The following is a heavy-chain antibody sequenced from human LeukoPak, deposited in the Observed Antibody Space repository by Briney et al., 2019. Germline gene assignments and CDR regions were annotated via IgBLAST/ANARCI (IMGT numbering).Heavy chain of an antibody. D-gene: IGHD3-3*01. V-gene: IGHV3-23*01. CDR1: GFTLSNYV. Sequence: GGSLRLSCAASGFTLSNYVMGWVRQAPGKGLEWVSVISGSGGSTDYAGSVKGRFTISRDKSKNTMYQQMSSLRAEDTALYYCAKLDYWSGSQYWGRGTLVTVSS. J-gene: IGHJ4*02. CDR2: ISGSGGST. CDR3: AKLDYWSGSQY.